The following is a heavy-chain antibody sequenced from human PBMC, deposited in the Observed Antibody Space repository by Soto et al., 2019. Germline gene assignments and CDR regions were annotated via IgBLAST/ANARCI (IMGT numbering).Heavy chain of an antibody. J-gene: IGHJ4*02. D-gene: IGHD3-10*01. Sequence: SETLSLTCTVSGGSISSGGYYWSWIRQHPGKGLEWIGYIYYSGSTYYNPSLKSRVTISVDTSKNQFSLKPSSVTAADTAVYYCASTVLLWSGRWDYWGQGTLVTVSS. CDR3: ASTVLLWSGRWDY. V-gene: IGHV4-31*03. CDR1: GGSISSGGYY. CDR2: IYYSGST.